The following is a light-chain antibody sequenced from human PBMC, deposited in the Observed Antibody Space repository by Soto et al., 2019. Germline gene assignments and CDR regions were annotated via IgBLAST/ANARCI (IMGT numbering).Light chain of an antibody. Sequence: IVITQYPATLSVSPGERATLSCRASQSVSSNLAWYQQKPGQAPRLLIYGASTRATGIPARFSGSGSGTEFTLTISSLQSEDFAVYYCQQYNNWPQTFGQGTKVDI. CDR3: QQYNNWPQT. V-gene: IGKV3-15*01. CDR2: GAS. J-gene: IGKJ1*01. CDR1: QSVSSN.